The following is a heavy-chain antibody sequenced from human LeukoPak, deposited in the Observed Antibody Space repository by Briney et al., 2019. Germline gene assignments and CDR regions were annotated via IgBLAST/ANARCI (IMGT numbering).Heavy chain of an antibody. D-gene: IGHD3-9*01. CDR2: IHYSGSA. J-gene: IGHJ3*02. CDR3: ARYDILTGYSDAFDI. Sequence: SETLSLTCTVSGGSISSYYWSWIRQPPGKGLEWIGYIHYSGSAYYNPSLNSRVTISVDRSKNQFSLKLSSVTAADTAVYYCARYDILTGYSDAFDIWGQGTMVTVSS. CDR1: GGSISSYY. V-gene: IGHV4-59*01.